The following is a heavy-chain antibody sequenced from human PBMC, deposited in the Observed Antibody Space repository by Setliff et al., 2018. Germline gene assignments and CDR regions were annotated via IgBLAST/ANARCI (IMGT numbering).Heavy chain of an antibody. CDR2: IIPMFGKA. Sequence: SVKVSCKASGGTFSRYAINWVRQAPGQGLEWMGGIIPMFGKANYAQKFQGRVTITADESTSTAYMEVSSLRSEDTAVYYCARGSGDYYDSSGRPAPWDYWGQGTLVTSPQ. CDR1: GGTFSRYA. V-gene: IGHV1-69*13. J-gene: IGHJ4*02. CDR3: ARGSGDYYDSSGRPAPWDY. D-gene: IGHD3-22*01.